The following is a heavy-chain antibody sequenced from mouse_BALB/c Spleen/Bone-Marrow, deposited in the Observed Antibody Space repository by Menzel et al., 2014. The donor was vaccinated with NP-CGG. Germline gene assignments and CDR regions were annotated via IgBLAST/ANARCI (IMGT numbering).Heavy chain of an antibody. D-gene: IGHD2-1*01. Sequence: EVKLVVSGVGLVPPGGALELSCAASGFTCSNYGVSWVRQSPDKRLELVATINSDGGSTYYPDSVKGRFTIYRDTAKNTLYLQMSSLKSEETAMYYCVRGNYGNYVDYFDFWGQGTTLSLSS. CDR3: VRGNYGNYVDYFDF. J-gene: IGHJ2*01. CDR1: GFTCSNYG. CDR2: INSDGGST. V-gene: IGHV5-6-3*01.